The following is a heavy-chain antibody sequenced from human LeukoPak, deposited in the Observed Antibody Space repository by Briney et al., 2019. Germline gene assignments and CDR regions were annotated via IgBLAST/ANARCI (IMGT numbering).Heavy chain of an antibody. CDR2: ISGSGGST. CDR3: ARGGEYSQFDY. CDR1: GFSFGSYW. Sequence: GGSLRLSCAASGFSFGSYWIAWVRQAPGKGLEWVSAISGSGGSTYYADSVKGRFTISRDNSKNTLYLQMNSLRAEDTAVYYCARGGEYSQFDYWGQGTLVTVSS. J-gene: IGHJ4*02. V-gene: IGHV3-23*01. D-gene: IGHD5-18*01.